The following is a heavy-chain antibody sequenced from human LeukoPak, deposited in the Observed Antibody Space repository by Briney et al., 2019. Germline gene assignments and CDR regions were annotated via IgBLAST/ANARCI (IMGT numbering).Heavy chain of an antibody. CDR1: GFPYSLYG. D-gene: IGHD1-26*01. CDR3: ARVGGNYAYFDN. J-gene: IGHJ4*02. CDR2: ISHTTSPK. Sequence: GRSLRLSCAASGFPYSLYGMNWVGQAPTKGQEWIAYISHTTSPKSYADSVKGRFTISRDNVKNSLYVQMNSVRDEDTAVYYCARVGGNYAYFDNWGQGTLVTVSS. V-gene: IGHV3-48*02.